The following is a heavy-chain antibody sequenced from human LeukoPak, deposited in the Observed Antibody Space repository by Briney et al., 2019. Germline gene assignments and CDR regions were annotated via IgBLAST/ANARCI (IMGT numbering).Heavy chain of an antibody. J-gene: IGHJ4*02. V-gene: IGHV3-7*01. CDR1: GFTFSSYV. CDR3: AKVAKYYYGPETYYFFEQ. D-gene: IGHD3-10*01. Sequence: PWGSLRLSCAASGFTFSSYVMHWVRQAPGKGLEWVANINQDGTEKYYVDSVKGRFTISRDYAKNSLYLQMNSLRVEDTAVYYCAKVAKYYYGPETYYFFEQWGQGTPVTASS. CDR2: INQDGTEK.